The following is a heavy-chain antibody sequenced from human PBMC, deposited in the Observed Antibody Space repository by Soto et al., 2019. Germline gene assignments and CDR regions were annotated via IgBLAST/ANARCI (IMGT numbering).Heavy chain of an antibody. J-gene: IGHJ1*01. V-gene: IGHV1-18*01. Sequence: ASVKVSCKASGYTFSNYGISWVRQAPGRRPERMGWISGYNGDTKYAQTHHERVTMTTDSSARTAYMEVRSLRYDDTAVYYCARGGSSWSTEYYQHWGQGTLVTVSS. CDR3: ARGGSSWSTEYYQH. D-gene: IGHD6-13*01. CDR2: ISGYNGDT. CDR1: GYTFSNYG.